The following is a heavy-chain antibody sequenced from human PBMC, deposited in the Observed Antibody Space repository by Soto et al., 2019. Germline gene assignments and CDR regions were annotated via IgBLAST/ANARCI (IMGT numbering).Heavy chain of an antibody. D-gene: IGHD2-15*01. CDR3: AKEHCSGGSCYPPFGAFDI. Sequence: GGSLRLSCAASGFTFSRHWMHWVRQVPGKGLVWLSRINSDGSSTVYADSVKGRFTISRDNAKNTLYLQMNSLGAEETAVYYCAKEHCSGGSCYPPFGAFDIWGQGTMVTVSS. J-gene: IGHJ3*02. V-gene: IGHV3-74*01. CDR2: INSDGSST. CDR1: GFTFSRHW.